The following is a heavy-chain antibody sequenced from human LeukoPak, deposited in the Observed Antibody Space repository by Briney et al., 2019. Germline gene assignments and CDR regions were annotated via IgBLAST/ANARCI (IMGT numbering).Heavy chain of an antibody. CDR2: ISYDGSNK. CDR3: AKGGARKAAYPNTFDY. D-gene: IGHD2-15*01. V-gene: IGHV3-30*18. CDR1: GFTFSSYG. Sequence: GGSLRLSCAASGFTFSSYGMHWVRQAPGKGLEWVAGISYDGSNKYYADSVKGRFTISRDNSKNTLYLQMNSLRAEDTAVYYCAKGGARKAAYPNTFDYWGPGTLVTVSS. J-gene: IGHJ4*02.